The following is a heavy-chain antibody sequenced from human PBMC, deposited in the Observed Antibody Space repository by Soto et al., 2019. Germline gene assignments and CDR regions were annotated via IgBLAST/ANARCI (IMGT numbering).Heavy chain of an antibody. CDR1: GGTFSSYA. V-gene: IGHV1-69*13. CDR3: ARNARGITMIIAFDI. D-gene: IGHD3-22*01. CDR2: IIPIFGTA. Sequence: ASVQVSCKASGGTFSSYAISWVRWAPGQGLEWMGGIIPIFGTANYAQKFQGRVTITADESTSTAYMELSSLRSEDTAVYYCARNARGITMIIAFDIWGQGTMVTVS. J-gene: IGHJ3*02.